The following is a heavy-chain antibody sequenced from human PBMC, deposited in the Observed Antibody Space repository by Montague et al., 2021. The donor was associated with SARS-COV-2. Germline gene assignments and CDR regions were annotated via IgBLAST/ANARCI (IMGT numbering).Heavy chain of an antibody. CDR3: AGTTWLRGYFDL. D-gene: IGHD5-12*01. V-gene: IGHV4-39*07. CDR1: GGSIRSSSYY. Sequence: SETLSLTCTVSGGSIRSSSYYWGWIRQPPGKGLECIGSIYYSGSTYYNPSLKSRVTISVDTSKNHFSLKLSSVTAADTAVYYCAGTTWLRGYFDLWGRGTLVTVSS. J-gene: IGHJ2*01. CDR2: IYYSGST.